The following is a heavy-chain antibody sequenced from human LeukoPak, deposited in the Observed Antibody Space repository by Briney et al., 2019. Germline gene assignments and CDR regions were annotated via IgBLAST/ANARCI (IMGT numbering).Heavy chain of an antibody. CDR3: ARGYCSGGTCYLVENWFDP. CDR2: INPNSGDT. D-gene: IGHD2-15*01. J-gene: IGHJ5*02. V-gene: IGHV1-2*06. Sequence: ASVKVSCKASGYTFTVYYMYWVRQAPGQGLEWMGRINPNSGDTDYEQNFQGRVTMTRDTSISTAYMELTNLGSDDTAVYYCARGYCSGGTCYLVENWFDPWGQGTLVTVSS. CDR1: GYTFTVYY.